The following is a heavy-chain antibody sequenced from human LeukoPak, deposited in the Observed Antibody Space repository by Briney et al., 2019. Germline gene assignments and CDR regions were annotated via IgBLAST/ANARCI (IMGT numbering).Heavy chain of an antibody. D-gene: IGHD2-2*01. J-gene: IGHJ6*02. V-gene: IGHV3-48*01. Sequence: GGSLRLSCEASGFAFSTHAMDWVRQTPGKGLEWLSYISTDSSTIYYADSVKGRFTISRDNAKNSLYLQMNSLRAEDTAVYYCARDRRYCSSTSCNGYYYGMDVWGQGTTVTVSS. CDR3: ARDRRYCSSTSCNGYYYGMDV. CDR1: GFAFSTHA. CDR2: ISTDSSTI.